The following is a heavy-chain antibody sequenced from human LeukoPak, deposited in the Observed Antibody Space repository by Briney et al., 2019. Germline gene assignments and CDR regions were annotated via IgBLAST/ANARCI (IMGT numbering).Heavy chain of an antibody. Sequence: GGSLRLSCAASGFNFNKYDMTWARQAPGKGLEWVSTITGRSDKAYYTDSVKGRFVTSRDNSKDTLYLQMNSLRAEDTALYYCAKGGWLDDLGQGALVTVSS. V-gene: IGHV3-23*01. J-gene: IGHJ4*02. D-gene: IGHD6-19*01. CDR1: GFNFNKYD. CDR3: AKGGWLDD. CDR2: ITGRSDKA.